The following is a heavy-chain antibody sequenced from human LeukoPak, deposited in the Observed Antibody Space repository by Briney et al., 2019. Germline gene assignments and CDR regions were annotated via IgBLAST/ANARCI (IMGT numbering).Heavy chain of an antibody. CDR2: VSSDGNSK. Sequence: PGGSLRLSCAASGFTFSNYAMHWVRQAPGKGLEWVAVVSSDGNSKYYADSMKGRFTISRDNSKNTLYLQINSLRADDTAVFYCAKDGGRAAAGTVESWGQGALVTVSS. D-gene: IGHD6-13*01. CDR3: AKDGGRAAAGTVES. J-gene: IGHJ4*02. V-gene: IGHV3-30*18. CDR1: GFTFSNYA.